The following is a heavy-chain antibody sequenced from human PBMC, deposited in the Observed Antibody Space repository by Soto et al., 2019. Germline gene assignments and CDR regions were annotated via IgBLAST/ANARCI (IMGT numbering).Heavy chain of an antibody. Sequence: QVQLVQSGAEVKKPGSSVKVSCQASGGTFNNFAFTWVRQAPGQGLEWLGGIMPVFDTANNAQRYQGRVTITADEFTSTVYTEMSGLRSDDTPLYYCATASTSPLSSASPPSGMDVWGHGTTVTASS. CDR2: IMPVFDTA. CDR1: GGTFNNFA. V-gene: IGHV1-69*01. D-gene: IGHD3-3*01. J-gene: IGHJ6*02. CDR3: ATASTSPLSSASPPSGMDV.